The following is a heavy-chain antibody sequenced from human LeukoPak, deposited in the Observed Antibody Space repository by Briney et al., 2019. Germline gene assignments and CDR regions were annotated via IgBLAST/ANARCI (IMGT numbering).Heavy chain of an antibody. CDR2: ISGSGGST. D-gene: IGHD4-23*01. CDR1: GFTFGDYA. Sequence: PGGSLRLSCTASGFTFGDYAMGRVRQAPGKGLEWVSAISGSGGSTYYADSVKGRFTISRDNSKNTLYLQMNSLRAEDTAVYYCAKGRRYGGNSFGVRGGHYFDYWGQGTLVTVSS. CDR3: AKGRRYGGNSFGVRGGHYFDY. J-gene: IGHJ4*02. V-gene: IGHV3-23*01.